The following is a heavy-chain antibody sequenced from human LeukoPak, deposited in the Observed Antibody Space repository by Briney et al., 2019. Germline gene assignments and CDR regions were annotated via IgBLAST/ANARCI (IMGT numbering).Heavy chain of an antibody. CDR3: ARGEGTLAGRRWPYYFYYYMDV. CDR2: INHSGTT. J-gene: IGHJ6*03. Sequence: SETLSLTCAVYGGPFSDYYWSWVRQPPGKGLEWIGEINHSGTTKYNPSLKSRVTISIHTSNNQFSLNLNSVTAADTAVYFCARGEGTLAGRRWPYYFYYYMDVWGKVTTVTVSS. V-gene: IGHV4-34*01. D-gene: IGHD6-19*01. CDR1: GGPFSDYY.